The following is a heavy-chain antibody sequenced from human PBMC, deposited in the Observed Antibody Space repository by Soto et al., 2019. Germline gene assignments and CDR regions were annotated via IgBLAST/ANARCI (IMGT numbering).Heavy chain of an antibody. CDR3: TTDRHEDIVATAPMNYYGRDV. CDR2: IKSKTDGGTT. Sequence: EVQLVESGGGLVKPGGSLRLSCAASGFTFSNAWMNWVRQAPGKGLEWVGRIKSKTDGGTTDYAAPVKGRFTISRDDSKNTLYLQMNSLKTEDTAVYYCTTDRHEDIVATAPMNYYGRDVWGQGTTVTVSS. D-gene: IGHD5-12*01. J-gene: IGHJ6*02. CDR1: GFTFSNAW. V-gene: IGHV3-15*07.